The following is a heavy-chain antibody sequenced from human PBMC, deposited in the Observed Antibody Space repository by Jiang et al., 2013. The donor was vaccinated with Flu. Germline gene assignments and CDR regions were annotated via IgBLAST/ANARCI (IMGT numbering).Heavy chain of an antibody. Sequence: RQMPGKGLEWMGRIDPSDXFTNYSPSFQGHVTISADKSISTAYLQWNSLKASDTAMYYCAARAGSGKGWAHWGQGTLVIVSS. CDR2: IDPSDXFT. J-gene: IGHJ4*02. D-gene: IGHD3-10*01. V-gene: IGHV5-10-1*01. CDR3: AARAGSGKGWAH.